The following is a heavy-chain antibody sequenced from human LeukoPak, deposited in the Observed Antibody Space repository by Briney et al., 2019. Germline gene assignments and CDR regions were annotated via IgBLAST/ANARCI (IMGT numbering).Heavy chain of an antibody. CDR3: ARSTGYGGNSVKRPLDY. J-gene: IGHJ4*02. D-gene: IGHD4-23*01. CDR2: INNDGSST. V-gene: IGHV3-74*01. CDR1: GFIFSDHW. Sequence: GGSLRLSCAASGFIFSDHWMHWVRQAPGKGLVWLSRINNDGSSTIYADSVKGRFTFSRDNAENTLFLEMSSLRVEDTAVYYCARSTGYGGNSVKRPLDYWGQGTLVTVSS.